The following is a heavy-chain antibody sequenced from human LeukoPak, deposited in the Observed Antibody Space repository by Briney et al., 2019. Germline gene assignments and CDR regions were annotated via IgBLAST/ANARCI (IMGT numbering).Heavy chain of an antibody. J-gene: IGHJ3*02. Sequence: ASVKVSCKASGYTFISYYIHWVRQAPGQGLEWMGIINPSGGSTTYAQNFQGRVTMTRDMSTSTVYMELRSLRSEDTAVYYCARADGYSPRDAFHIWGQGTMVTVSS. D-gene: IGHD5-24*01. CDR2: INPSGGST. V-gene: IGHV1-46*01. CDR3: ARADGYSPRDAFHI. CDR1: GYTFISYY.